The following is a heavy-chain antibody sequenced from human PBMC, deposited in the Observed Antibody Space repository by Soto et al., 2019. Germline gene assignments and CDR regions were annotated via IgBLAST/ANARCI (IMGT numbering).Heavy chain of an antibody. CDR3: ARTFLAYCGGDCYPGVDY. CDR1: GFTFSSYA. Sequence: QVQLVESGGGVVQPGRSLRLSCAVSGFTFSSYAMHWVRQAPGKGLEWVAVISYDGSNKYYADSVKGRFTISRDNSKNTLYLQMNSLRAEDTAVYYCARTFLAYCGGDCYPGVDYWGQGTLVTVSS. CDR2: ISYDGSNK. V-gene: IGHV3-30-3*01. D-gene: IGHD2-21*02. J-gene: IGHJ4*02.